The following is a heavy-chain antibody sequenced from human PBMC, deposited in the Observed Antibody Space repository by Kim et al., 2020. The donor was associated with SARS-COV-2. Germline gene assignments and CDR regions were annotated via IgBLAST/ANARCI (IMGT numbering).Heavy chain of an antibody. J-gene: IGHJ5*02. CDR3: ARGGWYRSSSPWFDP. CDR1: GGSISSYY. V-gene: IGHV4-59*01. CDR2: IYYSGST. Sequence: SETLSLTCTVSGGSISSYYWSWIRQPPGKGLEWIGYIYYSGSTNYNPSLKSRVTISVDTSKNQFSLKLSSVTRAETAVYYCARGGWYRSSSPWFDPWGQGTLVTVSS. D-gene: IGHD6-6*01.